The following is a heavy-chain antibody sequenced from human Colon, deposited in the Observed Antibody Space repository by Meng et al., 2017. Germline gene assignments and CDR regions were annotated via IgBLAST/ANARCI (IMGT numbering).Heavy chain of an antibody. CDR3: GRDQGRQLINH. V-gene: IGHV4-4*02. Sequence: QVQPEESGPGLVKPSGTLSLTCPVPGASISSDIWWSWVRQPPGKGLEWIGEVYHRGDTNYNPSLKSRVVISVDRSKNQFSLNLSSVTAADTAVYYCGRDQGRQLINHWGQGTLVTVSS. CDR2: VYHRGDT. CDR1: GASISSDIW. J-gene: IGHJ4*02. D-gene: IGHD1-1*01.